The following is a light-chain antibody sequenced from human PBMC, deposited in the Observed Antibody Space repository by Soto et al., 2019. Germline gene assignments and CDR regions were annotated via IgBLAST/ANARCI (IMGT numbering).Light chain of an antibody. V-gene: IGKV1-5*01. Sequence: DIQMTQSPSTLSASVGDRVTITCRASQSIATWLAWYQQKPGKAPNLLIYDASNLESGVPSRFSGSGSGTEFTLTISSLQPDDLATYYCQQYNSYRTLGQGTKVDIK. CDR1: QSIATW. CDR3: QQYNSYRT. CDR2: DAS. J-gene: IGKJ1*01.